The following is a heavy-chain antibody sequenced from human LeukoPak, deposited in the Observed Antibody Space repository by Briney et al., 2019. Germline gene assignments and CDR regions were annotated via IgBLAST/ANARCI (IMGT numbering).Heavy chain of an antibody. J-gene: IGHJ4*02. CDR2: ISSNGSST. CDR1: GFTFSNYA. Sequence: GGSLRLSCAVSGFTFSNYAMHCVRQAPGKGLQYVSDISSNGSSTYYADSVKGRFTISRDNSKNTLYLQMGSLRAEDMAVYYCASGGIYYGAAFDFWGQGSLVTVSS. V-gene: IGHV3-64*02. D-gene: IGHD1-26*01. CDR3: ASGGIYYGAAFDF.